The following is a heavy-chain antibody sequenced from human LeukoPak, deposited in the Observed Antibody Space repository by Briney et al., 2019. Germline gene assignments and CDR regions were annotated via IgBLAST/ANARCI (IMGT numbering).Heavy chain of an antibody. J-gene: IGHJ4*02. CDR1: GYTVTSYA. V-gene: IGHV7-4-1*02. Sequence: GAAVKVSCKASGYTVTSYAINWVRQAPGQGLEWMGCINTNTGNPTYAQGFAGRFVFSLDTSVSTAYLQISSLKAEDTAVYYCARNSIFGVIWDWGQGTLVTVSS. CDR2: INTNTGNP. CDR3: ARNSIFGVIWD. D-gene: IGHD3-3*01.